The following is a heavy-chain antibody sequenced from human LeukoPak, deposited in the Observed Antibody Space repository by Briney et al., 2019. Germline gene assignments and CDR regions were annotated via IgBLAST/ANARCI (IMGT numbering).Heavy chain of an antibody. Sequence: GGSLRLSCAASGFTFSSYSMNWVRQAPGKGLEWVSSISSSSSYINYADSVKGRFTISRDNAKNSLYLQMNSLRAEDTAVYYCAREFCSGGSCRAAFDIWGQGTMVTVSS. V-gene: IGHV3-21*01. CDR3: AREFCSGGSCRAAFDI. D-gene: IGHD2-15*01. J-gene: IGHJ3*02. CDR2: ISSSSSYI. CDR1: GFTFSSYS.